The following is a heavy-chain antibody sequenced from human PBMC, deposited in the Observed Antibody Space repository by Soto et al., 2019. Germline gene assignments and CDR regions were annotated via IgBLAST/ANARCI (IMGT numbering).Heavy chain of an antibody. J-gene: IGHJ4*02. Sequence: EVHLVEAGGGLVKPGESLTLSCAASGFTFGSFTLNWVRQAPGKGLEWVSSSSSSSAYIYYAESLKGRFTISRDNARSTLDLQMNSLRIDDTAVYFCARAGLTFGGDWGQGTLVAVSS. CDR3: ARAGLTFGGD. CDR1: GFTFGSFT. V-gene: IGHV3-21*06. CDR2: SSSSSAYI. D-gene: IGHD3-16*01.